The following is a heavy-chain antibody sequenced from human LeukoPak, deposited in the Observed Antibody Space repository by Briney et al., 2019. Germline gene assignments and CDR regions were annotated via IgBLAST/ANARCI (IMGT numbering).Heavy chain of an antibody. J-gene: IGHJ4*02. CDR1: GFSFSSSE. D-gene: IGHD5/OR15-5a*01. Sequence: PGGSLRLSCAASGFSFSSSEMNWVRQAPVKGLEWVAYISARGDITYYRDSVRGRFSISRDNTKNFLYLQMNSLRAEDTGVYFCVRYLHYGGPGTLVTVSS. V-gene: IGHV3-48*03. CDR2: ISARGDIT. CDR3: VRYLHY.